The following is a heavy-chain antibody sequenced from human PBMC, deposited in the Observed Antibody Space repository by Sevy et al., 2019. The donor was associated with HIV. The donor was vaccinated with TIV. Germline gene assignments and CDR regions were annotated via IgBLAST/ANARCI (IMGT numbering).Heavy chain of an antibody. J-gene: IGHJ4*02. CDR3: ARGVTDFWSGYPDY. Sequence: GGSLRLSCAASGFTFSSYIMNWVRQAPGKGLEWVSSISSSSSYIYYADSVKGRFTISRDNAKNSLYLQMNSLRVEDTAVYYCARGVTDFWSGYPDYWGQRTLVTVSS. D-gene: IGHD3-3*01. CDR1: GFTFSSYI. CDR2: ISSSSSYI. V-gene: IGHV3-21*01.